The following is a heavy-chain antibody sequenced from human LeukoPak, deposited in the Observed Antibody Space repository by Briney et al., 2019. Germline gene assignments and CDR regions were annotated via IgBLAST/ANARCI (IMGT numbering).Heavy chain of an antibody. CDR1: GLTVTNAW. CDR2: ISGSGGST. D-gene: IGHD3-10*01. CDR3: AKDSLKYGSGSYFKNYFDY. V-gene: IGHV3-23*01. J-gene: IGHJ4*02. Sequence: PGGSLRLSCAASGLTVTNAWMNWVRQAPGKGLEWVSAISGSGGSTYYADSVKGRFTISRDNSKNTLYLQMNSLRAEDTAVYYCAKDSLKYGSGSYFKNYFDYWGQGTLVTVSS.